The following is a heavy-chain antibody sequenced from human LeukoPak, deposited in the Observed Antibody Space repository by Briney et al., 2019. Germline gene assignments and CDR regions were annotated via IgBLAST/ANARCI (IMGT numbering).Heavy chain of an antibody. V-gene: IGHV3-21*01. J-gene: IGHJ4*02. CDR2: ISSSSSYI. CDR3: ARVAPYSSGTFDY. CDR1: GFTFSSYS. D-gene: IGHD6-19*01. Sequence: GRSLRLSCAASGFTFSSYSMNWVRQAPGKGLEWVSSISSSSSYIYYADSVKGRFTISRDNAKNSLYLQMNSLRAEDTAVYYCARVAPYSSGTFDYWGQGTLVTVSS.